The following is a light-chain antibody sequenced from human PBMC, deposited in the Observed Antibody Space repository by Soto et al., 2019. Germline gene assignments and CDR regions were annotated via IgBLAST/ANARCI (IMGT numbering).Light chain of an antibody. V-gene: IGKV3-11*01. Sequence: EIVLTQSPATLSLSPGERATLSCRASQSVSRHLAWYQQKPGQAPRLLIYDASNRATGIPARFSGSGSGTDFTLTISSLEPEDFAVYYCQQRSNWALTFGGGTKVEIK. J-gene: IGKJ4*01. CDR1: QSVSRH. CDR3: QQRSNWALT. CDR2: DAS.